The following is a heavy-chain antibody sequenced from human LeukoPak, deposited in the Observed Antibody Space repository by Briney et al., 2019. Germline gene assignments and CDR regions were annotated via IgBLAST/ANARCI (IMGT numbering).Heavy chain of an antibody. J-gene: IGHJ6*03. V-gene: IGHV4-34*01. Sequence: SETLSLTCAVYGGSFSGYYRSWIRQPPGKGLEWIGEINHSGSTNYNPSLKSRVTISVDTSKNQFSLKLSSVTAADTAVYYCASCSVARIGDYYYYYYMDVWGKGTTVTVSS. D-gene: IGHD2-15*01. CDR1: GGSFSGYY. CDR3: ASCSVARIGDYYYYYYMDV. CDR2: INHSGST.